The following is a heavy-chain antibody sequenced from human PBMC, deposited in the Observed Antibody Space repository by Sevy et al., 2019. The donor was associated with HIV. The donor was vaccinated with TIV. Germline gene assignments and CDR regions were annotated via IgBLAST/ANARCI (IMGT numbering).Heavy chain of an antibody. D-gene: IGHD1-26*01. CDR3: AGENAWGRGYS. CDR1: GGSITSLY. J-gene: IGHJ4*02. V-gene: IGHV4-59*08. CDR2: IYYNGHI. Sequence: SETLSLTCTVSGGSITSLYWSWIRQPPGKGLEWIANIYYNGHINYNPSLKSRVTLSLDTSKNQFSLRLSSVTAADTAMYYCAGENAWGRGYSWGQGTLVNVSS.